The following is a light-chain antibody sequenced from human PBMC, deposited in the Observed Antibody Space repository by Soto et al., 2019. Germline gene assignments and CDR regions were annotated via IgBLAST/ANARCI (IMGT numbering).Light chain of an antibody. Sequence: EIVLTQSPATLSLSPGQRATPSCRASQSVSSYLAWYQQKPGQAPRLLIYDASNRATGIPARFSGSGSGTDFTRTISSLEPEDFAVDDCQQRSNWPLTFGGGTKVDIK. CDR2: DAS. J-gene: IGKJ4*01. CDR3: QQRSNWPLT. V-gene: IGKV3-11*01. CDR1: QSVSSY.